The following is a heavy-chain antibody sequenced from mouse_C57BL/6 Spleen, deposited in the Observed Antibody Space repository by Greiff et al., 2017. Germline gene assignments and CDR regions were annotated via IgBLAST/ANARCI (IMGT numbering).Heavy chain of an antibody. D-gene: IGHD2-4*01. V-gene: IGHV1-80*01. CDR1: GYAFSSYW. J-gene: IGHJ1*03. CDR2: IYPGDGDT. Sequence: QVQLQQSGAELVKPGASVQISCKASGYAFSSYWMNWVKQRPGKGLEWIGQIYPGDGDTNYNGKFKGKATLTADKSSSTAYMQLSSLTSEDSAVYFCARSGDYDEDWYFDVWGTGTTVTVSS. CDR3: ARSGDYDEDWYFDV.